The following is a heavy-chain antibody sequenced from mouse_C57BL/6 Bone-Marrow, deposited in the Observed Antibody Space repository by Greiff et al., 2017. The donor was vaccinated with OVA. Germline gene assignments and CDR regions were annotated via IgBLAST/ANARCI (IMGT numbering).Heavy chain of an antibody. J-gene: IGHJ2*01. Sequence: EVQGVESGGGLVKPGGSLKLSCAASGFTFSSYAMSWVRQTPEKRLEWVATISDGGSYTYYPDNVKGRFTISRDNAKNNLYLQMSHLKSEDTAMYYCARDITTVFDYGGQGTTLTVSS. CDR3: ARDITTVFDY. CDR1: GFTFSSYA. V-gene: IGHV5-4*01. CDR2: ISDGGSYT. D-gene: IGHD1-1*01.